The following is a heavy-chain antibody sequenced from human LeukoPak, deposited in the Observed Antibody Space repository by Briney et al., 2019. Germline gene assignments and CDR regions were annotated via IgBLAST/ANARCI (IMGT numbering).Heavy chain of an antibody. CDR1: GGTFSSYA. CDR2: ISTYSGNT. CDR3: ARGGSRVVTYGNFDY. J-gene: IGHJ4*02. D-gene: IGHD2-21*02. Sequence: ASVKVSCKASGGTFSSYAISWLRQAPGQGLEWMGWISTYSGNTNYAQKLQGRITMTIETSTSTAYMELGSLRSDDTAVYYCARGGSRVVTYGNFDYWGQGTLVTVSS. V-gene: IGHV1-18*01.